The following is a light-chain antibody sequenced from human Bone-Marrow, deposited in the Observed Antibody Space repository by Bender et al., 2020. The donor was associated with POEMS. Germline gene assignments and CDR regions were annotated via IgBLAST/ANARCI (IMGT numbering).Light chain of an antibody. CDR2: DDR. J-gene: IGLJ3*02. CDR3: QVWDSRSDQWV. CDR1: NIASKS. Sequence: SYVLTQPPSASVAPGQTATITCGGDNIASKSVHWYQQKPGQAPVLVVSDDRGWPSEIPERFSGSNSENTATLTISRVEVGDEADYYCQVWDSRSDQWVFGGGTKVTVL. V-gene: IGLV3-21*02.